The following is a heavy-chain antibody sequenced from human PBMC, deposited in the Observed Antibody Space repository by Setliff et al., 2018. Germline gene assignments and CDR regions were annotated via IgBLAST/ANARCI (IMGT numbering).Heavy chain of an antibody. Sequence: RASVKVSCKASGYTFTDYGVTWVRQAPGQGLEWVGWISPYSGNTYYVPKFQGRITMTTDTSTTTAYMELKSLRSDDTAIYYCSRLVRYCTRTSCQRLSGDDYWGQGALVTVSS. CDR2: ISPYSGNT. CDR1: GYTFTDYG. J-gene: IGHJ4*02. V-gene: IGHV1-18*01. CDR3: SRLVRYCTRTSCQRLSGDDY. D-gene: IGHD2-2*01.